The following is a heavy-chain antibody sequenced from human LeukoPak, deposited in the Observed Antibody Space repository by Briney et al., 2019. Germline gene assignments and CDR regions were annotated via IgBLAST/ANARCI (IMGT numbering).Heavy chain of an antibody. J-gene: IGHJ4*02. CDR1: GYTFTGYY. CDR2: INPNSGGT. CDR3: ASVLPSDY. Sequence: GASVKVSCKASGYTFTGYYIHWVRQAPGQGLEWMGWINPNSGGTHYALKFQGRVTMTRDTSIGTAYMELSSLRFDDTAVYYCASVLPSDYWGQGTLVTVSS. V-gene: IGHV1-2*02.